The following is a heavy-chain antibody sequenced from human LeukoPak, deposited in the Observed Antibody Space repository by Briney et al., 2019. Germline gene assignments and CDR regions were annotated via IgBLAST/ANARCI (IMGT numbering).Heavy chain of an antibody. Sequence: SETLSLTCAVYGGSFSGYYWSWIRQPPGKGLEWIGEINHSGSTNYNPSLKSRVTISVDTSKNQFSLKLSSVTAADTAVYYCVRLGEHNEYFDWLLTSGGVWYFDYWGQGTLVTVSS. CDR3: VRLGEHNEYFDWLLTSGGVWYFDY. CDR2: INHSGST. V-gene: IGHV4-34*01. D-gene: IGHD3-9*01. CDR1: GGSFSGYY. J-gene: IGHJ4*02.